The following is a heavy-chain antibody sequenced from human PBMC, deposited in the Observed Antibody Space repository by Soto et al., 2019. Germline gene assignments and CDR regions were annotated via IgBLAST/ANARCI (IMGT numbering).Heavy chain of an antibody. J-gene: IGHJ3*02. CDR1: GGSISSSSYY. CDR2: THYSGNT. V-gene: IGHV4-39*01. CDR3: AIPWGNANNDKFPTVFDI. Sequence: PSETLSLTCTVSGGSISSSSYYWGWIRQPPGQGLEWIGSTHYSGNTYYNPSLKSRVIIFVDTSKNQFSMKLSSVTAADTAVYNCAIPWGNANNDKFPTVFDIWGKGTMVPVSS. D-gene: IGHD1-1*01.